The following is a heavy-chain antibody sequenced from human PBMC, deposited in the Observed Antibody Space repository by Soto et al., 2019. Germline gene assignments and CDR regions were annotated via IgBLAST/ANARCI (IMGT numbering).Heavy chain of an antibody. CDR1: VYTFTSYG. CDR3: ARNFGVVIAEWFDP. Sequence: ASVKVSCKASVYTFTSYGISWVRQAPGQGLEWMGWISAYNGNTNYAQNLQGRVTMTTDTSTSTAYMELRSLRSEDTAVYYSARNFGVVIAEWFDPWGQGTLVSVCS. J-gene: IGHJ5*02. D-gene: IGHD3-3*01. V-gene: IGHV1-18*01. CDR2: ISAYNGNT.